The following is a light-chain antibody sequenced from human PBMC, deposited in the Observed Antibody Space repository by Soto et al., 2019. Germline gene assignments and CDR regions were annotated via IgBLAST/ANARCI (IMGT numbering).Light chain of an antibody. J-gene: IGLJ1*01. V-gene: IGLV2-8*01. CDR1: SSDVGGYNY. CDR3: SSYAGSSNV. Sequence: QSLLTQPHSASGSPGQSVAISCTGTSSDVGGYNYVSWYQQHPGKAPKLMIYEVNKRPSGVPDRFSGSKSGNTASLTVSGLQAEDEADYYCSSYAGSSNVFGTGTKVTVL. CDR2: EVN.